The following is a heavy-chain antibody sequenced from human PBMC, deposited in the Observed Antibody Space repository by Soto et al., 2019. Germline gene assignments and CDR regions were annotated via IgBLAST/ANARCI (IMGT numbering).Heavy chain of an antibody. Sequence: EVQLVESGGSLVKPGGSLRLSCADSGFSFSSYSMNWVSQAPGKGLEWVSSISGSSTYIYYAVSVKGRFTISRDNAKNSLYLQINSLRADDTAVYYCAFAGSGSYNVPDAFDIWCQGTMVTVSS. J-gene: IGHJ3*02. CDR2: ISGSSTYI. D-gene: IGHD3-10*01. CDR3: AFAGSGSYNVPDAFDI. CDR1: GFSFSSYS. V-gene: IGHV3-21*02.